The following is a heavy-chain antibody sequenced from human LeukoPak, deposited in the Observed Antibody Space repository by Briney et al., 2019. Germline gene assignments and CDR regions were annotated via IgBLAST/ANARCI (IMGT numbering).Heavy chain of an antibody. D-gene: IGHD2-2*01. Sequence: SETLSLTCTVSGYSISSGYYWSWICQPPGKGLEWIGEINHSGSTNYNPSLKSRVTISVDTSKNQFSLKLSSVTAADTAVYYCAAAMPVFNWFDPWGQGTLVTVSS. CDR3: AAAMPVFNWFDP. CDR2: INHSGST. CDR1: GYSISSGYY. J-gene: IGHJ5*02. V-gene: IGHV4-38-2*02.